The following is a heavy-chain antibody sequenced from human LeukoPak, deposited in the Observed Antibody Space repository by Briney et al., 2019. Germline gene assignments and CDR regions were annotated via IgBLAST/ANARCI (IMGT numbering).Heavy chain of an antibody. D-gene: IGHD3-10*01. J-gene: IGHJ4*02. CDR2: INPGDGST. V-gene: IGHV1-46*01. CDR3: ARGGFIVDDY. Sequence: GASVKVSCKASRYSFIDYYIHWVRQAPGQGLEWMGIINPGDGSTNYAQKFQGRVTMTRDTSTSTVYMELSSLRSEDTAVYYCARGGFIVDDYWGQGTLVTVSS. CDR1: RYSFIDYY.